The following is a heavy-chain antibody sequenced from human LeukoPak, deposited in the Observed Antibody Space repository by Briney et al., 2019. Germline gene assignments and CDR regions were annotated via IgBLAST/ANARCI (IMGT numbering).Heavy chain of an antibody. J-gene: IGHJ6*02. CDR1: GYTFTSYG. CDR3: ARDTIIVGATAYGMDV. D-gene: IGHD1-26*01. CDR2: ISAYNGNT. V-gene: IGHV1-18*01. Sequence: ASVKVSCKASGYTFTSYGISWVRQAPGQGLEWMGWISAYNGNTNYAQKLQGRVTMTTDTSTSTAYMGLRSLRSDDTAVYYCARDTIIVGATAYGMDVWGQGTTVTVSS.